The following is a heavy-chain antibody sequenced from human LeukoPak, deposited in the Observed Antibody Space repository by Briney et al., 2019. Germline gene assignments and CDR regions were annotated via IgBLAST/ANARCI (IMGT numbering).Heavy chain of an antibody. CDR3: ARADSGGWTL. CDR2: INQDGSTK. V-gene: IGHV3-7*01. D-gene: IGHD2-15*01. CDR1: GLSFSNEW. J-gene: IGHJ4*02. Sequence: GGSLRLSCAASGLSFSNEWMSWVRQTPGMRLEWAANINQDGSTKYYVDSVKGRFTISRDNAENSLYLQMNSLKAEDTAIYYCARADSGGWTLGGQGTLVTVSS.